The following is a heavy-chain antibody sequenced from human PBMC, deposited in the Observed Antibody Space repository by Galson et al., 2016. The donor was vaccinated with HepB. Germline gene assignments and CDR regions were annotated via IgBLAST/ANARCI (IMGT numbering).Heavy chain of an antibody. CDR1: GYTFTTYG. CDR3: ARSHVGYCSGGRGHSYNYGLDV. V-gene: IGHV1-18*01. Sequence: SVKVSCKASGYTFTTYGINWVRQAPGQGLEWMGWISANNGKTNYSQKVQDRVTMTTDTSTTTAYMELRNLRADDTAGYYCARSHVGYCSGGRGHSYNYGLDVWGQGTTVTVSS. J-gene: IGHJ6*02. CDR2: ISANNGKT. D-gene: IGHD2-15*01.